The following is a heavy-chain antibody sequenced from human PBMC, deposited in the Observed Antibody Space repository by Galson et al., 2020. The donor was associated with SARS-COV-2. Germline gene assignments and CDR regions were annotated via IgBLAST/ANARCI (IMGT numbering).Heavy chain of an antibody. CDR1: GFTYSSYA. Sequence: GGSLRLSCAASGFTYSSYAMNWVRQAPGKGLEWVSALSGSGITTFYADSVKGRFPISRDNSQNTLYLQMNDLRAEDTALYYCAKAPWDDEYLDDWGQGTLVTVSS. V-gene: IGHV3-23*01. D-gene: IGHD1-1*01. CDR2: LSGSGITT. CDR3: AKAPWDDEYLDD. J-gene: IGHJ4*02.